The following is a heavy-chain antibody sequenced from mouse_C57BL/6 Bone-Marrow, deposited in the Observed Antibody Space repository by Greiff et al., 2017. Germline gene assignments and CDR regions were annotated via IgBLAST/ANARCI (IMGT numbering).Heavy chain of an antibody. CDR3: ARHNHVFDY. D-gene: IGHD1-3*01. CDR2: ISSGGSYT. Sequence: EVMLVESGGDLVKPGGSLKLSCAASGFTFSSYGMSWVRQTPDKRLEWVATISSGGSYTYYPDSVKGRFTISRDNAKNTLYLQMSSLKSEDTAMYYCARHNHVFDYWGQGTTLTVSS. V-gene: IGHV5-6*02. J-gene: IGHJ2*01. CDR1: GFTFSSYG.